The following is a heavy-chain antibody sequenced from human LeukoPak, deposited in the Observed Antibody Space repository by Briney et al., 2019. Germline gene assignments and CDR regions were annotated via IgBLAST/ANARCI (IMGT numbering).Heavy chain of an antibody. CDR3: ARGRSGGSYYFYFDY. CDR1: GYTFTGYY. J-gene: IGHJ4*02. V-gene: IGHV1-2*02. CDR2: INPNSGGT. Sequence: VASVKVSCKASGYTFTGYYMHWVRQAPGRGLEWMGWINPNSGGTNSAQKFQGRVTMTRDTSVSTAYMELNRLTSDDTAVYYCARGRSGGSYYFYFDYWGQGTLVTVSS. D-gene: IGHD1-26*01.